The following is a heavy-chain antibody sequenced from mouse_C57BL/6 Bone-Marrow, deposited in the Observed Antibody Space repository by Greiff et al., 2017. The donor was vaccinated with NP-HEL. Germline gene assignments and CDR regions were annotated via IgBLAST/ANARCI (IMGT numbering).Heavy chain of an antibody. D-gene: IGHD2-5*01. V-gene: IGHV1-81*01. CDR2: IYPRSGNT. Sequence: QVQLQQSGAELARPGASVKLSCKASGYTFTSYGISWVKQRTGQGLEWIGEIYPRSGNTYYNEKFKGKATLTADKSSSTAYMELRSLTSEDSAVYFCARTDYYSNFYWYCDVWGTGTTVTVSS. CDR1: GYTFTSYG. J-gene: IGHJ1*03. CDR3: ARTDYYSNFYWYCDV.